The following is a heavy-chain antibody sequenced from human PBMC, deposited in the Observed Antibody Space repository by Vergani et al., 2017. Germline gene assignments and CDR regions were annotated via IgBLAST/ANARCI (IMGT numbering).Heavy chain of an antibody. CDR3: AKDSGLERRSYYYYYMDV. V-gene: IGHV3-30*18. Sequence: QVQLVESGGGVVQPGRSLRLSCAASGFTFSSYGMHWVRQAPGKGLEWVAVISYDGSNKYYADPVKGRFTISRDNSKNTLYLQMNSLRAEDTAVYYCAKDSGLERRSYYYYYMDVWGKGTTVTVSS. CDR2: ISYDGSNK. CDR1: GFTFSSYG. D-gene: IGHD1-1*01. J-gene: IGHJ6*03.